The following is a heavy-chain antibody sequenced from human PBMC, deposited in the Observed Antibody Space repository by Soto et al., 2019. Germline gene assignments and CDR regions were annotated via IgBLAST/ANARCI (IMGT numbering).Heavy chain of an antibody. CDR3: ARYNSYAIDY. CDR2: IHYSGTT. CDR1: GTSISSYY. Sequence: VQLQESGPGLVKPSETLSHTCTVSGTSISSYYWSWIRQPPGKGLEWIANIHYSGTTNYNPSLASRVTLSVDTSKNQFSLKMTSVTAADRAMYFCARYNSYAIDYWGRGTLVTVSS. D-gene: IGHD2-8*01. V-gene: IGHV4-59*01. J-gene: IGHJ4*02.